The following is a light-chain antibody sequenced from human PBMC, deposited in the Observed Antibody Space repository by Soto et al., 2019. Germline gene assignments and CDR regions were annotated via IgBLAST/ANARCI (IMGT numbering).Light chain of an antibody. CDR1: SSDVGGYNY. Sequence: QSALTQHASVSGSPGQSITISCTGTSSDVGGYNYVSWYQQHPGKAPKTMIYEVSNRPSGVSNRFSGSKSGNTASLTISGLQAEDEADYYCASYTSSTTLVFGTGTKVTVL. V-gene: IGLV2-14*01. CDR2: EVS. CDR3: ASYTSSTTLV. J-gene: IGLJ1*01.